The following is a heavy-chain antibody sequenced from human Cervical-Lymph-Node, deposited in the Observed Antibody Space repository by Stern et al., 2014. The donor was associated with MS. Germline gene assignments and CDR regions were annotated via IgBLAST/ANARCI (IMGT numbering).Heavy chain of an antibody. Sequence: VQLVESGGGLIQPGGSLRLSCAAPGFTVSKNYMSWVRQAPGQGLEWVSLIYTGGSTYYAGSVKARFTISRDSSKNMLFLQMNSLRAEDTAMYYCARAIFGVNTAAMAPDAFDSWGQGTMVTVSS. V-gene: IGHV3-53*01. J-gene: IGHJ3*01. CDR2: IYTGGST. CDR3: ARAIFGVNTAAMAPDAFDS. CDR1: GFTVSKNY. D-gene: IGHD3-3*01.